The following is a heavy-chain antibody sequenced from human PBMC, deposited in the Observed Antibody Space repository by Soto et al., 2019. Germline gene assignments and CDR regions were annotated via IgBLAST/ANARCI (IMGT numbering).Heavy chain of an antibody. D-gene: IGHD3-10*01. CDR1: GGSFGGYY. J-gene: IGHJ6*02. Sequence: SETLSLTCAVYGGSFGGYYWSWIRQPPGKGLEWIGEINHSGSTNYNPSLKSRVTISVDTSKNQFSLKLSSVTAADTAVYYCARDLLLWFGELSKDYYYYYGMDVWGQGTTVTVS. CDR3: ARDLLLWFGELSKDYYYYYGMDV. CDR2: INHSGST. V-gene: IGHV4-34*01.